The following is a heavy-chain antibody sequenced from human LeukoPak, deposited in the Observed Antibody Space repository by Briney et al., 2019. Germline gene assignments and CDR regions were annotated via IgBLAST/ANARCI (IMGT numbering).Heavy chain of an antibody. D-gene: IGHD3-10*01. V-gene: IGHV3-7*01. Sequence: GGSLRLSCAASGFTFSSYWMSWVRQAPGKGLEWVANIKQDGSEKYYVDSVQGRFTISRDNAKNSLYLQMNSLRAEDTAVYYCARAIRGSAVDTGDRWGQGTLVTVSS. J-gene: IGHJ4*02. CDR2: IKQDGSEK. CDR1: GFTFSSYW. CDR3: ARAIRGSAVDTGDR.